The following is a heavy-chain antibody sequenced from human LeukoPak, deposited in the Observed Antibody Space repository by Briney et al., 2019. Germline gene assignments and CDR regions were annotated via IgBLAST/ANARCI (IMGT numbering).Heavy chain of an antibody. Sequence: GGSLRLSCAASGFIFSDHWMHWVRQAPGKGLVWLSRINNDGSSTIYADSVKGRFTFSRDNAENTLFLEMSSLRVEDAAVYYCVRERNNFWSGHHSIFDSWGQGTLVTVSS. V-gene: IGHV3-74*01. CDR1: GFIFSDHW. J-gene: IGHJ4*02. CDR3: VRERNNFWSGHHSIFDS. CDR2: INNDGSST. D-gene: IGHD3-3*01.